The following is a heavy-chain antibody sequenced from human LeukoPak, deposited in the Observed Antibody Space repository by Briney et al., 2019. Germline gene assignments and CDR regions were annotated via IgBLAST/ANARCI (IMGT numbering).Heavy chain of an antibody. Sequence: GGSLRLSCAASGFTVSDNYMSWVRQAPGKGLEWVSVIYSGGFTYYADSVKGRFTISRDNSKNTLYLQMNSLRAEDTAAYYCAKTGNPPTGDYWGQGTLVSVSS. V-gene: IGHV3-53*01. D-gene: IGHD1-1*01. CDR3: AKTGNPPTGDY. J-gene: IGHJ4*02. CDR2: IYSGGFT. CDR1: GFTVSDNY.